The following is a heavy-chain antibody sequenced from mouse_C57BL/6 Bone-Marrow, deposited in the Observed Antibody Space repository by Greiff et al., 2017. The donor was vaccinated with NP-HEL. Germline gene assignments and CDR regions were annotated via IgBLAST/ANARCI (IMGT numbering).Heavy chain of an antibody. Sequence: QVQLQQPGAELVMPGASVKLSCKASGYTFTSYWMHWVKQRPGQGLEWIGEIDPSDSYTNYNQKFKGKSTLTVDKSSSTAYMQLSSLTSEDSAVYYCARAPHRDFYAMDYWGQGTSVTVSS. D-gene: IGHD2-14*01. V-gene: IGHV1-69*01. CDR2: IDPSDSYT. CDR3: ARAPHRDFYAMDY. J-gene: IGHJ4*01. CDR1: GYTFTSYW.